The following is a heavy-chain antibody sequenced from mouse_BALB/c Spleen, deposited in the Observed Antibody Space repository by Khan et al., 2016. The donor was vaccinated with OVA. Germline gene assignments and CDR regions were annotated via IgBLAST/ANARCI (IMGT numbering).Heavy chain of an antibody. Sequence: EVQLQESGPDLVKPSQSLSLTCTVTGYSITSGYSWHWIRQFPENKLEWMGYIHYSGNTHYSPSLKSRISFTRDTSKNQFFLQLNSVTTEDTATYYCARAGTTVVAYWYFDVWGAGTTVTVSS. CDR1: GYSITSGYS. CDR3: ARAGTTVVAYWYFDV. V-gene: IGHV3-1*02. CDR2: IHYSGNT. J-gene: IGHJ1*01. D-gene: IGHD1-1*01.